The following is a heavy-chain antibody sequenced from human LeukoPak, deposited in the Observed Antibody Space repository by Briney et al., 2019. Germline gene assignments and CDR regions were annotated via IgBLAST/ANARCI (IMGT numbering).Heavy chain of an antibody. CDR1: GYTFTSYG. D-gene: IGHD3-22*01. V-gene: IGHV1-18*01. CDR3: ARRGWKYYYESSDGGAFDI. J-gene: IGHJ3*02. Sequence: ASVKVSCKASGYTFTSYGIGWVRQAPGQGLEWMGWISAYNGNTNYAQKLQGRVTMTTDTSTSTAYMELRSLRSDDTAVYYCARRGWKYYYESSDGGAFDIWGQGTMVTVSS. CDR2: ISAYNGNT.